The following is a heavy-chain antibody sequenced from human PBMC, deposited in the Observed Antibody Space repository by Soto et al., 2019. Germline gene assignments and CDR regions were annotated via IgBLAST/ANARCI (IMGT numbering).Heavy chain of an antibody. Sequence: EVQLLESGGGLVQPGGSLRLSCAAAGFTFRLHAMSWVRQAPGKGLEWVSTIGSGGDDRYYADSVKGRFTISRDDSKNLLFLQMNSLSADDTAVYYCARGIIVGATGGSGFDYWGQGTLVTVSS. CDR2: IGSGGDDR. D-gene: IGHD1-26*01. J-gene: IGHJ4*02. CDR1: GFTFRLHA. V-gene: IGHV3-23*01. CDR3: ARGIIVGATGGSGFDY.